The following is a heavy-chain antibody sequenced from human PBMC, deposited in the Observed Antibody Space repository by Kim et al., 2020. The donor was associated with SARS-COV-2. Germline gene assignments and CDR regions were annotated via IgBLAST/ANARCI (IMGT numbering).Heavy chain of an antibody. D-gene: IGHD2-2*01. CDR3: ATEILPAAIPFDY. V-gene: IGHV1-24*01. J-gene: IGHJ4*02. Sequence: YATKFQGRVTMTEETSTDTAYMELSSLRSEDTAVYYCATEILPAAIPFDYWGQGTLVTVSS.